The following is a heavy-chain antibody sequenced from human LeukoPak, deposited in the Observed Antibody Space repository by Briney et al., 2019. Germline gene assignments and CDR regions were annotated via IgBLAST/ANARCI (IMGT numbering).Heavy chain of an antibody. CDR2: ISSSSSYI. D-gene: IGHD5-18*01. V-gene: IGHV3-21*01. CDR3: ARASRYSYGGGTYYFDY. J-gene: IGHJ4*02. Sequence: PGGSLRLSCAASGFTFSTNAMHWVRQAPGKGLEWVSSISSSSSYIYYADSVKGRFTISRDNSKNTLYLQMNSLRAEDTAVYYCARASRYSYGGGTYYFDYWGQGTLVTVSS. CDR1: GFTFSTNA.